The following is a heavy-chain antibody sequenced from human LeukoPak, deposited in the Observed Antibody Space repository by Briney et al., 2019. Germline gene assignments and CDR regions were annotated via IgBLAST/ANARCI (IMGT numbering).Heavy chain of an antibody. D-gene: IGHD3-22*01. Sequence: QATGQGREGMGWINSYSVKIVYAQKFQGRVTMTRNTSISTAYMDLSSLRSEDTAVYYCARGYFDSSGYYFDYWGQGTLVTVSS. CDR2: INSYSVKI. V-gene: IGHV1-8*01. J-gene: IGHJ4*02. CDR3: ARGYFDSSGYYFDY.